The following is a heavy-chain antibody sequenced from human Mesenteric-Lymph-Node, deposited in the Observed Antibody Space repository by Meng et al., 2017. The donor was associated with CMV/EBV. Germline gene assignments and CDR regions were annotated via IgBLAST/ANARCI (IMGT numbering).Heavy chain of an antibody. CDR2: INYSGST. Sequence: ASISDYYWSWIRQAPGKGLEWIGEINYSGSTNYNPSLKSRVTISADTSKNQFSLKLSSVTAADTSVYYCARNSYGAGSYSISWFDPWGQGTLVTVSS. D-gene: IGHD3-10*01. CDR1: ASISDYY. J-gene: IGHJ5*02. CDR3: ARNSYGAGSYSISWFDP. V-gene: IGHV4-34*01.